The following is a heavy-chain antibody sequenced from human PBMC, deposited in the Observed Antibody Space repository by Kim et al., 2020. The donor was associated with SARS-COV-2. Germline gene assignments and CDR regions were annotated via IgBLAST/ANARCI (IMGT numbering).Heavy chain of an antibody. D-gene: IGHD1-1*01. CDR3: ARQRDGYNYEYGMDV. J-gene: IGHJ6*02. CDR1: GGSIIDSNHY. V-gene: IGHV4-39*01. Sequence: SETLSLTCSVSGGSIIDSNHYWGWVRQSPAKGLEWMGSIYHSANTYFNPSLKSRISMSADTSKNHFSLKLLSVTAADTAVYYCARQRDGYNYEYGMDVWGQGTSVTVSS. CDR2: IYHSANT.